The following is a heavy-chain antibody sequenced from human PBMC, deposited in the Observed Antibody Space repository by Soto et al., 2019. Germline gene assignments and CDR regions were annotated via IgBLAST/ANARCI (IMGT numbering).Heavy chain of an antibody. CDR1: GFTFSSYA. CDR3: EKEMTAAAGETFDY. D-gene: IGHD6-13*01. Sequence: GGSLRLSCAASGFTFSSYAMSWVRQAPGKGLEWVSAISGSGGSTYYAYSVKGRFTISRDNSKNTLYLQMNSLRAEDTAVYYCEKEMTAAAGETFDYWGQGSRVTVST. V-gene: IGHV3-23*01. J-gene: IGHJ4*02. CDR2: ISGSGGST.